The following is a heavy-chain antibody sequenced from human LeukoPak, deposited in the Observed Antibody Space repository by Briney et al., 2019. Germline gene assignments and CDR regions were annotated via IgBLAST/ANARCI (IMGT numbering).Heavy chain of an antibody. V-gene: IGHV3-7*05. CDR1: GLTSSSHW. D-gene: IGHD4-17*01. J-gene: IGHJ4*02. CDR3: ARGGRTVTTSCDY. Sequence: AGSLRLSCAASGLTSSSHWINCVRQAQGEGLEWVAYINQDGSETYYVDSVKGRFTISRDNTKNSLYLQVNSLRAEDTAMYYCARGGRTVTTSCDYWGQGTLVTVSS. CDR2: INQDGSET.